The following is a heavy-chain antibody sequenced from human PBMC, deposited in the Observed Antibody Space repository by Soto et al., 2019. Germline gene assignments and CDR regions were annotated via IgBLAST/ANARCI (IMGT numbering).Heavy chain of an antibody. CDR2: INPSGGST. Sequence: QVQLVQSGAEVKKPGASVKVSCKASGYTFTSYYMHWVRQAPGQGLEWMGIINPSGGSTSYAQKLQGRVTMTRDTSTSTVYMELSSLRSEDTAVYYCARTRRGFYFHGDYGEWGQGTLVTVSS. CDR1: GYTFTSYY. J-gene: IGHJ4*02. CDR3: ARTRRGFYFHGDYGE. D-gene: IGHD4-17*01. V-gene: IGHV1-46*01.